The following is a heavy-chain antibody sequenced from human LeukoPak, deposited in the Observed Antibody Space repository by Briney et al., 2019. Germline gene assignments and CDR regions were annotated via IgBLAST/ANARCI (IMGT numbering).Heavy chain of an antibody. Sequence: GGSLRLFCAASGFTFSSYAMSWVRQAPGKGLEWVSAISGSGGSTSYADSVKGRFTISRDNSKNTLYLQMNSLRAEDTAVYYCAKDRTVYYYGSGGFDYWGQGTLVTVS. D-gene: IGHD3-10*01. V-gene: IGHV3-23*01. CDR1: GFTFSSYA. CDR3: AKDRTVYYYGSGGFDY. CDR2: ISGSGGST. J-gene: IGHJ4*02.